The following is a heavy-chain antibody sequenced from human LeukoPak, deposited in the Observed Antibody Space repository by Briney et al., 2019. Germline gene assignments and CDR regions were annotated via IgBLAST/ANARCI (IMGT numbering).Heavy chain of an antibody. CDR1: GFTLSSYT. CDR3: ARAQVGTPTDC. V-gene: IGHV3-74*01. Sequence: GFLRLSCAASGFTLSSYTMYWVRQAPGRGLVWVARFTSDGNSMTYADFVKGRFTVSRDIAKNTLYLQMNSLRAEDTAVYYCARAQVGTPTDCWGQGTLVTVSS. J-gene: IGHJ4*02. CDR2: FTSDGNSM. D-gene: IGHD1-26*01.